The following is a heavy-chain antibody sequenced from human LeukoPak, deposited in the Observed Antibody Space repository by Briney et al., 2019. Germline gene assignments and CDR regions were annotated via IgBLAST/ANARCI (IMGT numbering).Heavy chain of an antibody. J-gene: IGHJ5*02. CDR3: ARRALGKDWFDP. CDR1: GDSISSSSYY. CDR2: IYYREKT. Sequence: SETLSLICTVSGDSISSSSYYWGWIRQPPGKGLEWIAIIYYREKTYYNPSLKSRVSIYVDTSNNQFSLKLSSVSAADTAVYYCARRALGKDWFDPWGQGTLVTVSS. V-gene: IGHV4-39*01. D-gene: IGHD1-26*01.